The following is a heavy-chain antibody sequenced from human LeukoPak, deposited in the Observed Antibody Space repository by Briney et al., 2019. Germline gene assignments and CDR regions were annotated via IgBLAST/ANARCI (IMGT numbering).Heavy chain of an antibody. J-gene: IGHJ4*02. D-gene: IGHD1-26*01. CDR3: ARSKVNSGSYYFDY. CDR1: GFTFSSYW. CDR2: IKQDGSEK. Sequence: GGSLRLSCAASGFTFSSYWMSWVRQALGKGLEWVANIKQDGSEKYYVDSVKGRFTISRDNAKNSLYLQMNSLRAEDTAVYYCARSKVNSGSYYFDYWGQGTLVTVSS. V-gene: IGHV3-7*01.